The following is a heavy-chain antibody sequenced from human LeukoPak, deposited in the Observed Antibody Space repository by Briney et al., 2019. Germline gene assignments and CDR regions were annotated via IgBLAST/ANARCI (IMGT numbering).Heavy chain of an antibody. CDR1: GFTFSSYS. J-gene: IGHJ4*02. CDR3: ARDSGYDDYYFDY. CDR2: ISSGSSYI. V-gene: IGHV3-21*01. D-gene: IGHD5-12*01. Sequence: GGSLRLSCAASGFTFSSYSMNWARQAPGKGLEWVSSISSGSSYIYYADSVKGRFTISRDNAKNSLYLQMNSLRAEDTAVYYCARDSGYDDYYFDYWGQGTLVTVSS.